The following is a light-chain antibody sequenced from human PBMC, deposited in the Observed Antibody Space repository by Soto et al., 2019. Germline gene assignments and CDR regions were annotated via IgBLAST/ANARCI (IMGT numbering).Light chain of an antibody. V-gene: IGKV4-1*01. Sequence: DIVMTQSPDSLAVSLGERATINCKSSQTVFYSSNNKNDLAWYQQKPRQPPKLLIYWASTRESGVPDRFSGSGSGTDFTLTISSLQAEDVAVHYCQQYYSTPPTFGQGTKVEIK. CDR2: WAS. CDR1: QTVFYSSNNKND. CDR3: QQYYSTPPT. J-gene: IGKJ1*01.